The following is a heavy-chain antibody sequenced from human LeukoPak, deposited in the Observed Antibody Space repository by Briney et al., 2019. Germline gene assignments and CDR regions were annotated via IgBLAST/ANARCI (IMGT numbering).Heavy chain of an antibody. Sequence: GGSLSLSCAASGFTFSSYGMSWVRQAPGKGLEWVSAISGSGGSTYYADSVKGRFTISRDNSKNTLYLQMNSLRAEDTAVYYCAKSYGEAHNYYFDYWGQGTLVTVSS. V-gene: IGHV3-23*01. D-gene: IGHD4-17*01. CDR3: AKSYGEAHNYYFDY. J-gene: IGHJ4*02. CDR2: ISGSGGST. CDR1: GFTFSSYG.